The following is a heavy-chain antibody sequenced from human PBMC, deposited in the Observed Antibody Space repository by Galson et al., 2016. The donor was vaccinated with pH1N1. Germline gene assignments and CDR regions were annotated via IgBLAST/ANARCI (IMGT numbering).Heavy chain of an antibody. CDR1: GASVSSGEYY. Sequence: LSLTCIVSGASVSSGEYYWSWIRQPPGKGLEWIAYIYYSGSTYYNPSLKRRVTISSDMSKNHFSLRLSSVAAADTAMYYCARGIRGSKPDRTYHFDFWGQGALVTVSS. CDR3: ARGIRGSKPDRTYHFDF. V-gene: IGHV4-30-4*01. J-gene: IGHJ4*02. D-gene: IGHD1-26*01. CDR2: IYYSGST.